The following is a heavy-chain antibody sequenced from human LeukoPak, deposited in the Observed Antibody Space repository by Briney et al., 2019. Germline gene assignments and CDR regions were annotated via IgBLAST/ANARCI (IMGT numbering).Heavy chain of an antibody. D-gene: IGHD2-21*02. CDR2: IIPIFGTA. Sequence: GASVKVSCKASGYTFTGYNMHWVRQAPGQGLEWIGGIIPIFGTANYAQKFQGRVTITADESTSTAYMELSSLRSEDTAVYYCARCGGDCYSEFDYWGQGTLVTVSS. V-gene: IGHV1-69*13. CDR3: ARCGGDCYSEFDY. J-gene: IGHJ4*02. CDR1: GYTFTGYN.